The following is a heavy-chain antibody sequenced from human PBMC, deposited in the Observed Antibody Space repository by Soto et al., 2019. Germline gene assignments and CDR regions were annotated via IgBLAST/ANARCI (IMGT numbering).Heavy chain of an antibody. CDR2: INAVNGNT. D-gene: IGHD3-22*01. V-gene: IGHV1-3*01. CDR3: ARDSSGYYLFPDY. CDR1: GYTFTSYA. J-gene: IGHJ4*02. Sequence: QVQLVQSGAEVKKPGASVKVSCKASGYTFTSYAMHWVRQAPGQRLEWMGWINAVNGNTKYSQKFQGRVTITRDTSASTAYMELSSLRSEDTAVYYCARDSSGYYLFPDYWGQGTLVTVSS.